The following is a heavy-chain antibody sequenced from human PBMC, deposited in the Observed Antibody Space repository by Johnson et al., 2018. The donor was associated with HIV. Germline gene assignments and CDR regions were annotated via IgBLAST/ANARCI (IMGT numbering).Heavy chain of an antibody. V-gene: IGHV3-30-3*01. CDR2: ISYDGSNK. J-gene: IGHJ3*02. CDR3: ARVAGDTGAFDI. D-gene: IGHD6-19*01. Sequence: VQLVESGGGVVQPGRSLRLSCAASGFTFSSYAMHWVRQAPGKGLEWVAVISYDGSNKYYADSVKGRFTISRDNSKNTLYLQMNSLRAEHTAVYYCARVAGDTGAFDIWGQGTMVTVSS. CDR1: GFTFSSYA.